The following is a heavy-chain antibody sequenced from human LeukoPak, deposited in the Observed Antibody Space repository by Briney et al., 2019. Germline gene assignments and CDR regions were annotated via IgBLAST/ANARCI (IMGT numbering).Heavy chain of an antibody. CDR1: GYTFTIYG. D-gene: IGHD6-19*01. Sequence: ASVKVSCKASGYTFTIYGISWVRQAPGQGLEWMGWTSAYNGNTNYAQKLQGRVTMTTDTSTSTAYMELRSLRSDDTAVYYCARDQQWLDPARHGFDYWGQGTLVTVSS. CDR2: TSAYNGNT. CDR3: ARDQQWLDPARHGFDY. J-gene: IGHJ4*02. V-gene: IGHV1-18*01.